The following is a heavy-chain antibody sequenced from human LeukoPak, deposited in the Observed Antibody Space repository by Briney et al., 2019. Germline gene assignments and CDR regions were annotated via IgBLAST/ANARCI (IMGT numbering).Heavy chain of an antibody. CDR1: GGSISSSSYY. Sequence: SETLSLTCTVSGGSISSSSYYWGWIRQPPGKGLEWIGSIYYSGSTYYNPSLKSRVTISVDTSKNQFSLKLSSVTAADTAVYYCARLKYRYYGMDVWGQGTTVTVSS. V-gene: IGHV4-39*01. CDR3: ARLKYRYYGMDV. CDR2: IYYSGST. D-gene: IGHD2-2*01. J-gene: IGHJ6*02.